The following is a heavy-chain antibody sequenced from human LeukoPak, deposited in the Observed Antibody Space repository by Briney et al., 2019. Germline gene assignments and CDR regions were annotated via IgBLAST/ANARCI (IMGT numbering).Heavy chain of an antibody. V-gene: IGHV4-59*01. CDR1: GRSISSYY. CDR2: VYYTGSN. D-gene: IGHD5-12*01. CDR3: AREGYGGYGAGTFDY. Sequence: PSETLSLTCTVSGRSISSYYWSWIRQPPGKGLEWIGNVYYTGSNNYNPSLKSRVTISVDTSKKQFSLKLSSVTAADTAVYYCAREGYGGYGAGTFDYWGQGTLVTVSS. J-gene: IGHJ4*02.